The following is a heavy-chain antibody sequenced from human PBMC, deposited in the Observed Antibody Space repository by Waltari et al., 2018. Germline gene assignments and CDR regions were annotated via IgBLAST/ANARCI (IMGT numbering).Heavy chain of an antibody. CDR2: IYHSGST. V-gene: IGHV4-38-2*02. CDR1: GYSISSGYY. Sequence: QVQLQESGPGLVKPSETLSLTCTVSGYSISSGYYWGWIRQPPGKGLEWIGSIYHSGSTYYNPSLKSRVTISVDTSKNQFSLKLSSVTAADTAVYYCARQGYGGNELDYWGQGTLVTVSS. J-gene: IGHJ4*02. D-gene: IGHD2-15*01. CDR3: ARQGYGGNELDY.